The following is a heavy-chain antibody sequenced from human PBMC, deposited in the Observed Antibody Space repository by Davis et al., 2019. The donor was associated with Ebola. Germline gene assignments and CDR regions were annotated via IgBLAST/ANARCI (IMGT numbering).Heavy chain of an antibody. D-gene: IGHD3/OR15-3a*01. CDR2: IKVDGGEK. CDR1: GFTFSTYW. Sequence: GESLKISCGASGFTFSTYWMHWIRQAPGKGPEWVAIIKVDGGEKYYVDSVKGRFTISRDNAKNSLFLQMNSLRAEDTALYYCASGDGRGRSYDMDVWGQGTTVTVSS. J-gene: IGHJ6*02. CDR3: ASGDGRGRSYDMDV. V-gene: IGHV3-7*03.